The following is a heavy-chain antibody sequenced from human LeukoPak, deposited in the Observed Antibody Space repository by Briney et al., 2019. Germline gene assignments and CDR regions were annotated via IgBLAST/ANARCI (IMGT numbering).Heavy chain of an antibody. J-gene: IGHJ5*02. V-gene: IGHV3-43*01. CDR2: ISWDGGST. CDR3: ARSLVVGATYPYH. D-gene: IGHD1-26*01. CDR1: GFTFDDYT. Sequence: GGSLRLSCAASGFTFDDYTMHWVRQAPGKGLEWVSLISWDGGSTYYADSVKGRFTISRDNAKNSLYLQLNSLRAEDTAVYYCARSLVVGATYPYHWGQGTLVTVSS.